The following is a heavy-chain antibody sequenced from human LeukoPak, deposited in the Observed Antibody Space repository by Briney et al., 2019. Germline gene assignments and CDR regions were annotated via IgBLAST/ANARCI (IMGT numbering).Heavy chain of an antibody. Sequence: GGSLRLSCAASGFTFSTSSMNWVRQAPGKGLEWVSSITSSSSQKYYTDSLKGRFTIFRDNAKNSLYLQMNSLRAEDTAVYYRGNLDTPMGYWGQGTLVTVSS. CDR3: GNLDTPMGY. CDR1: GFTFSTSS. CDR2: ITSSSSQK. J-gene: IGHJ4*02. D-gene: IGHD5-18*01. V-gene: IGHV3-21*01.